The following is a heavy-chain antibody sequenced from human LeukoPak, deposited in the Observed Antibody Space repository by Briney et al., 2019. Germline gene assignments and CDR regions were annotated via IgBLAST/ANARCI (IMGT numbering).Heavy chain of an antibody. J-gene: IGHJ6*03. Sequence: GRSLRLSCAASGFTFDDYAMHWVRQAPGKGLEWVSGISWNSGSIGYADSVKGRFTISRDNAKNSLYLQMNSLRAEDMALYYCAKGDTAGYYYYYMDVWGKGTTVTVSS. D-gene: IGHD5-18*01. CDR3: AKGDTAGYYYYYMDV. V-gene: IGHV3-9*03. CDR2: ISWNSGSI. CDR1: GFTFDDYA.